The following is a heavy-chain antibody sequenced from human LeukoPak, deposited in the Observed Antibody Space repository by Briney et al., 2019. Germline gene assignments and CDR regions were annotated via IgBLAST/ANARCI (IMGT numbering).Heavy chain of an antibody. Sequence: PGGSLRLSCAASGFTFSSYGMHWVRQAPGRGLEWVAVIWYDGSNKYYADSVKGRFTISRDNSKNTLYLQMNSLRAEDTAVYYCARDEVGWSVYDSSGYYFGYFDYWGQGTLVTVSS. D-gene: IGHD3-22*01. V-gene: IGHV3-33*08. CDR2: IWYDGSNK. J-gene: IGHJ4*02. CDR1: GFTFSSYG. CDR3: ARDEVGWSVYDSSGYYFGYFDY.